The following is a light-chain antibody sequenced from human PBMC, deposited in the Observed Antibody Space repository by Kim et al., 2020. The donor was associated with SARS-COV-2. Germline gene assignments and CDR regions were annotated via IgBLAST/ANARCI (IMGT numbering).Light chain of an antibody. Sequence: QAVVTQEPSLTVSPGGTVTLTCGPSTGAVTSGHYPYWFQQKPGQAPRTLIYDTTNEHSWTPARFSGSLLGDKAALTLSGAQPEDEADYYCLLSYSGARVFGGGTQLTVL. CDR2: DTT. CDR3: LLSYSGARV. V-gene: IGLV7-46*01. CDR1: TGAVTSGHY. J-gene: IGLJ7*01.